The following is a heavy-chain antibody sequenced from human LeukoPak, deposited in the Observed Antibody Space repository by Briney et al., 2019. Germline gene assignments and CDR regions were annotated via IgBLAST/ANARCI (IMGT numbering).Heavy chain of an antibody. CDR2: ISGSGDNT. V-gene: IGHV3-23*01. CDR3: AKKMHTVMISSYWYFDL. Sequence: PGGSLRLSCAATGFTFSSYAMSWVRQAPGKGLEWVSAISGSGDNTYYADSVKGRFTISRDNSKNTLYLQMNSLRAEDTAVYHCAKKMHTVMISSYWYFDLWGRGTLVTVSS. J-gene: IGHJ2*01. CDR1: GFTFSSYA. D-gene: IGHD5-18*01.